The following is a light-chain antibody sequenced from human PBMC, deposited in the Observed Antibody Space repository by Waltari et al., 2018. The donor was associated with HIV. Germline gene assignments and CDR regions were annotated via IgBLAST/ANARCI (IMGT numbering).Light chain of an antibody. J-gene: IGLJ3*02. CDR3: AAWDDRLDGPWV. V-gene: IGLV1-44*01. CDR2: DNN. Sequence: QSVLTQPPSASGAPGQTVTISCSGSNSNIGIYTVNWYQQFPGTAPKLLIYDNNQRPSGAPDRFSGSKSGTSASLAIRGVQSEDEADYYCAAWDDRLDGPWVFGGGTKLTVL. CDR1: NSNIGIYT.